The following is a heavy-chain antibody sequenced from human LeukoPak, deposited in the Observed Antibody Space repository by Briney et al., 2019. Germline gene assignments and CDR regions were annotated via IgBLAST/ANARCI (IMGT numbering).Heavy chain of an antibody. CDR2: ISGSGGST. CDR1: GFTFSSYA. J-gene: IGHJ6*03. CDR3: AKLGGDHKYYYYYMDV. V-gene: IGHV3-23*01. D-gene: IGHD2-21*02. Sequence: GGSLRLSCAASGFTFSSYAMSWVRQAPGKGLEWVSAISGSGGSTYYAESVKGRFTISRDNSKNTLYLQMNSLRAEDTAVYYCAKLGGDHKYYYYYMDVWGKGTTVTVSS.